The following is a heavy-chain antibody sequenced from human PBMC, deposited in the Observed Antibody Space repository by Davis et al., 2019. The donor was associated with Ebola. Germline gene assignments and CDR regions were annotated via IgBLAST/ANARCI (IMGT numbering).Heavy chain of an antibody. D-gene: IGHD3-10*01. V-gene: IGHV1-8*01. CDR1: GYTFTSYD. CDR3: ARGITMVRGVNWFDP. Sequence: ASVKVSCKASGYTFTSYDINWVRQATGQGLEWMGWMNPNSGNTGYAQKFQGRVTMTRNTSISTAYMELSGLRSDDTAVYYCARGITMVRGVNWFDPWGQGTLVTVSS. J-gene: IGHJ5*02. CDR2: MNPNSGNT.